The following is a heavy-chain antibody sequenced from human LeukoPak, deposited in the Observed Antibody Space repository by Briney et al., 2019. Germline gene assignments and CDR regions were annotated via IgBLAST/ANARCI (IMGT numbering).Heavy chain of an antibody. D-gene: IGHD2-15*01. J-gene: IGHJ4*02. CDR1: GYTLTELS. Sequence: ASVKVSCKVSGYTLTELSMHWVRQAPGKGLEWMGGFDAEDGETIYAKKFQGRVTMTEDTSTDTAYMELSSLRFEDTAVYYCATACSGGSCPLDYWGQGTLVTVSS. V-gene: IGHV1-24*01. CDR2: FDAEDGET. CDR3: ATACSGGSCPLDY.